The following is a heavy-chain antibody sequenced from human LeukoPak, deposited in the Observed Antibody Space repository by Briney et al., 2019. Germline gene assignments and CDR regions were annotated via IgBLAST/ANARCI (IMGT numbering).Heavy chain of an antibody. D-gene: IGHD1-26*01. J-gene: IGHJ6*03. CDR2: ISRSGGST. CDR3: ARDPYSGAYGDTYYYYMDV. V-gene: IGHV3-23*01. CDR1: GFTFSSYG. Sequence: GGSLRLSCAASGFTFSSYGMSWVRQAPGKGLEWVSSISRSGGSTHYADSVKGRFTISRDNAKNSLYLQLNSLRAEDTAIYYCARDPYSGAYGDTYYYYMDVWGKGTTVTVSS.